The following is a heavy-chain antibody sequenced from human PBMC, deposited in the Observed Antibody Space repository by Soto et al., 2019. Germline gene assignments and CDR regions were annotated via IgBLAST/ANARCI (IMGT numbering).Heavy chain of an antibody. D-gene: IGHD2-2*01. CDR2: IDPSDSYT. Sequence: EVQLVQSGAEVKKPGESLRISCKGSGYSFTSYWISWVRQMPGKGLEWMGRIDPSDSYTNYSPSFQGHVTISADKSISTAYLQWSSLKASDTAMYYCARSASGYIVVVPAAIGEHYYYYGMDVWGQGTTVTVSS. J-gene: IGHJ6*02. CDR1: GYSFTSYW. CDR3: ARSASGYIVVVPAAIGEHYYYYGMDV. V-gene: IGHV5-10-1*03.